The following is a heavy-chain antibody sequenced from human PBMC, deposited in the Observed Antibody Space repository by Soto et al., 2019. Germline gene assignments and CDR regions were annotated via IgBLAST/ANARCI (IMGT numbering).Heavy chain of an antibody. Sequence: QVQLVESGGGVVQPGRSLRLSCAASGFIFRNFGMHWVRRAPGKGLEWVAVISGDGNDKYYPDSMKGRFTISRDNFNNTLYLQLNSLRPEDTAVYHCVQGASTARQTLDSWGQGVLVTVSS. V-gene: IGHV3-30*03. CDR3: VQGASTARQTLDS. CDR2: ISGDGNDK. CDR1: GFIFRNFG. D-gene: IGHD1-26*01. J-gene: IGHJ4*02.